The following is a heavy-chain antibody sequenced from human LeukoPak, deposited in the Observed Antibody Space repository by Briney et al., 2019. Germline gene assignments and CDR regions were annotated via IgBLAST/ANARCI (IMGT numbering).Heavy chain of an antibody. V-gene: IGHV3-23*01. D-gene: IGHD3-22*01. CDR3: AKDSKSSGYYFTMSFDY. CDR2: ISSSGGTT. J-gene: IGHJ4*02. Sequence: PGGSLRLSCAASGFTFSTYAVNWVRQAPRKGLKGVSAISSSGGTTYYADSVKGRFTISRDNSKNTLSLQMNSLRAEDTAVYYCAKDSKSSGYYFTMSFDYWGQGTLVTVSS. CDR1: GFTFSTYA.